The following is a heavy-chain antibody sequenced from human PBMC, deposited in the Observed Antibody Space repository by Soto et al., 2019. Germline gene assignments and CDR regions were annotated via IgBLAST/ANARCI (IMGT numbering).Heavy chain of an antibody. CDR3: ARLRGGCPADF. Sequence: KPSETLSLTCSVSGGSISNNNYHWGWIRQPPGKGLEWMGSIYYRGNTYYNPSLRSRITISVDTSRNQFSLALSSVTAADTAVYFCARLRGGCPADFWGQGTLVTV. CDR1: GGSISNNNYH. CDR2: IYYRGNT. D-gene: IGHD3-16*01. J-gene: IGHJ4*02. V-gene: IGHV4-39*01.